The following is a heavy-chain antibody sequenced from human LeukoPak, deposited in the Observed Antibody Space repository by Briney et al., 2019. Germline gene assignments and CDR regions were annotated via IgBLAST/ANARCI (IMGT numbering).Heavy chain of an antibody. CDR3: ARLVIAVAGFDY. Sequence: SETLSLTCAVYGGSFSGYYWSWIRQPPGKGLEWIGEINHSGSTNYNPSLKSRVTISVGTSKNQFSLKLSSVTAADTAVYYCARLVIAVAGFDYWGQGTLVTVSS. CDR1: GGSFSGYY. CDR2: INHSGST. V-gene: IGHV4-34*01. D-gene: IGHD6-19*01. J-gene: IGHJ4*02.